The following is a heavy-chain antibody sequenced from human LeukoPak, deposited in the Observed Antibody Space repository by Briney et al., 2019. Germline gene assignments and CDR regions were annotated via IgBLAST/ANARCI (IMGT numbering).Heavy chain of an antibody. Sequence: ASVTVSCTASGYTFTSYGISWVRQAPGQGLEWMGWISVYNGNTNYAQKFQGRVTMTTDASTSTAYMELRSLRSDDTAVYYCALLSSTKDYYYMDVWGKGTTVTVSS. CDR2: ISVYNGNT. CDR1: GYTFTSYG. D-gene: IGHD2-2*01. CDR3: ALLSSTKDYYYMDV. J-gene: IGHJ6*03. V-gene: IGHV1-18*01.